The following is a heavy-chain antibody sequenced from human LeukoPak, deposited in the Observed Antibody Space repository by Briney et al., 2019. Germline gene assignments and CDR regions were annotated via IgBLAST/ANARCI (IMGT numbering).Heavy chain of an antibody. V-gene: IGHV3-49*04. CDR1: GFIFGDYA. CDR3: TIYDSSGTEGY. CDR2: IRSKAYGGTT. D-gene: IGHD3-22*01. Sequence: GGSLRLSCTPSGFIFGDYAMSWVRQAPGKGLEWVGFIRSKAYGGTTDYAASVKGRFTISRDDSKSIAYLQMNSLKTEDIAVYYCTIYDSSGTEGYWGQGTLVTVSS. J-gene: IGHJ4*02.